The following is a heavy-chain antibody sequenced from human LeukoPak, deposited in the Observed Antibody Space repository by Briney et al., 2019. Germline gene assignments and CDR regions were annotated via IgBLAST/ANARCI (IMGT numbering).Heavy chain of an antibody. CDR3: ARGCGSTSCYDFDI. CDR2: IYYSGRT. Sequence: PSQTLSLTCTVPVGSISSGDYYCSWIRQPPRKGLEWIGYIYYSGRTYYNPSLKSRVTISVDTSKNQFSLKLSSVTAADTAVYFCARGCGSTSCYDFDIWGQGTMVTVSS. J-gene: IGHJ3*02. CDR1: VGSISSGDYY. D-gene: IGHD2-2*01. V-gene: IGHV4-30-4*01.